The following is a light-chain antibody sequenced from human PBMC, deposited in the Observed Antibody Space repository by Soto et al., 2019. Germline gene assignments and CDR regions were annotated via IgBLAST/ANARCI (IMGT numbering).Light chain of an antibody. Sequence: QSVLTQPASVSGSPGQSITISCAGTSSDVGSYNLVSWYQQHPGKAPKFMIYEVSKRPSGVSNRFSGSKSGNTASLTFSGLQAEDEADYYCCSYAGSSTYVFGTGTKVTVL. J-gene: IGLJ1*01. CDR3: CSYAGSSTYV. CDR2: EVS. V-gene: IGLV2-23*02. CDR1: SSDVGSYNL.